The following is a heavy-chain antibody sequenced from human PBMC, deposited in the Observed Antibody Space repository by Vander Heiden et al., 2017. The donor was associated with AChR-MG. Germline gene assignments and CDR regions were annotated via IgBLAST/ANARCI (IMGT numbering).Heavy chain of an antibody. V-gene: IGHV3-23*01. J-gene: IGHJ4*02. D-gene: IGHD3-22*01. CDR1: GFTFSSYA. CDR3: AKVKVRNDYDSSGHRLDY. Sequence: LRLSCAASGFTFSSYAMSWVRQAPGKGLEWVSAISGSGGSTYYADSVKGRVTISRDNSKNTLYRQMNSLRAEETAVYYCAKVKVRNDYDSSGHRLDYWGQGTLVTVSS. CDR2: ISGSGGST.